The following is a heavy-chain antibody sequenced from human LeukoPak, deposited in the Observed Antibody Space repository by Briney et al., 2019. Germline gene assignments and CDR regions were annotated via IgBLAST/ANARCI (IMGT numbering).Heavy chain of an antibody. CDR1: GGSISSGGYY. CDR3: ARAYGDYGRPDY. Sequence: SETLSLTCTVSGGSISSGGYYWSWIRQHPGKGLEWIGYIYYSGSTYYNPSLKSRVTISADTSKNQFSLKLSSVTAADTAVYYCARAYGDYGRPDYWGQGTLVTVSS. J-gene: IGHJ4*02. V-gene: IGHV4-31*03. CDR2: IYYSGST. D-gene: IGHD4-17*01.